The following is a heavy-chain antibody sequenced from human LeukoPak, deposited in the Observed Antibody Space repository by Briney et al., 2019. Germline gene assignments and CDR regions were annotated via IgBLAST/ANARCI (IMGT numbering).Heavy chain of an antibody. CDR3: ARGGVHVDIVATTKSIAYYFDY. J-gene: IGHJ4*02. D-gene: IGHD5-12*01. CDR2: INHSGST. Sequence: SEALSLTCAVYGGSFSGYYWSWIRQPPGKGLEWIGEINHSGSTNYNPSLKSRVTISVDTSKNQFSLKLSSVTAADTAVYYCARGGVHVDIVATTKSIAYYFDYWGQGTLVTVSS. V-gene: IGHV4-34*01. CDR1: GGSFSGYY.